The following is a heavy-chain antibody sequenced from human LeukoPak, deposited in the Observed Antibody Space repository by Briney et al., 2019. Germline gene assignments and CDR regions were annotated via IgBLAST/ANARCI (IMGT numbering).Heavy chain of an antibody. V-gene: IGHV4-59*12. J-gene: IGHJ4*02. Sequence: SETLSLTCTVSGGSISSYYWSWIRQPPGKGLEWIGYIYYSGSTNYNPSLKSRVTISVDTSKNQFSLKLSSVTAADTAVYYCARDTAMVAGVDYWGQGTLVTVSS. CDR3: ARDTAMVAGVDY. D-gene: IGHD5-18*01. CDR2: IYYSGST. CDR1: GGSISSYY.